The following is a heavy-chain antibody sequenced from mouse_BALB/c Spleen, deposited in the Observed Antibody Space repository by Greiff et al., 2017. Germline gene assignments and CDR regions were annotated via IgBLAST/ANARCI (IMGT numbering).Heavy chain of an antibody. D-gene: IGHD2-10*01. Sequence: QVQLQQSGPELVKPGASVKISCKASGYAFSSSWMNWVKQRPGQGLEWIGRIYPGDGDTNYNGKFKGKATLTADKSSSTAYMQLSSLTSVDSAVYFCATYYGNPAWFADWGQGTLVTVSA. CDR1: GYAFSSSW. CDR2: IYPGDGDT. CDR3: ATYYGNPAWFAD. J-gene: IGHJ3*01. V-gene: IGHV1-82*01.